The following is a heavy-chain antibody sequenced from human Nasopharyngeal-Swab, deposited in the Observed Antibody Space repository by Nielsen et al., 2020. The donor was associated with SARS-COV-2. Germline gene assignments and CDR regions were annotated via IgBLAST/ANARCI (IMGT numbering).Heavy chain of an antibody. CDR3: ARDSWIQQWSLIDY. V-gene: IGHV3-30*04. Sequence: LSLTCAASGFTFSTYTMHWVRQAPGKGLEWVAVVSYDGSNKYCADSVKGRFTISRDNAKNSMFLQMNSLRGEDTAVYYCARDSWIQQWSLIDYWGQGTLVTVSS. CDR1: GFTFSTYT. J-gene: IGHJ4*02. D-gene: IGHD5-18*01. CDR2: VSYDGSNK.